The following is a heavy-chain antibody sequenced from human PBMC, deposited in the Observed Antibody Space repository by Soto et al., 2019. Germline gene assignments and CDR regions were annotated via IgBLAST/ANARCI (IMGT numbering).Heavy chain of an antibody. CDR2: IYPGDSDT. CDR3: ARHISNCRYYYYAMDV. D-gene: IGHD4-4*01. Sequence: GESLKISCKGSGYTFTDYWIGWVRQLPGKGLEWMGIIYPGDSDTRYSPSFQGHVTITVDKSTNTAYLQWNTLRASDTAMYYCARHISNCRYYYYAMDVWGQGTTVTV. J-gene: IGHJ6*02. CDR1: GYTFTDYW. V-gene: IGHV5-51*01.